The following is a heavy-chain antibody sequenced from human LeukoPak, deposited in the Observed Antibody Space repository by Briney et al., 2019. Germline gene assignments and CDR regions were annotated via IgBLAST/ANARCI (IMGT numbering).Heavy chain of an antibody. CDR2: ISSSSSYI. V-gene: IGHV3-21*01. D-gene: IGHD5-24*01. CDR3: ARVGMATILGSGPRDAFDI. Sequence: GGSLRLSCAASGFTFSSYSMNWVRQAPGKGLEWVSSISSSSSYIYYADSVKGRFTISRDNAKNSLYLQMNSLRAEDTAVYYCARVGMATILGSGPRDAFDIWGQGTMVTVSS. J-gene: IGHJ3*02. CDR1: GFTFSSYS.